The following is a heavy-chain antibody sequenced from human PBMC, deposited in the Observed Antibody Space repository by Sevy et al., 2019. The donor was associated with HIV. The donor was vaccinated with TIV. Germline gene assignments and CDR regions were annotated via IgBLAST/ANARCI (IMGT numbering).Heavy chain of an antibody. CDR3: ARSDYGDYVGWFDP. J-gene: IGHJ5*02. D-gene: IGHD4-17*01. V-gene: IGHV3-48*02. CDR2: ISGTGSTI. CDR1: GFTFSSSI. Sequence: GGSLRLSCAASGFTFSSSIINWVRQAPGKGLEWVSSISGTGSTIYYADSVKGRFTISRDNAKNSLYLQMHSLRDEDTAPSYCARSDYGDYVGWFDPWGQGTLVTVSS.